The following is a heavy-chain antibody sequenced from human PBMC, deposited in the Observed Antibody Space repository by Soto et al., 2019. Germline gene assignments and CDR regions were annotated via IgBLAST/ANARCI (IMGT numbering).Heavy chain of an antibody. Sequence: GGSLRLSCEASGFIFNDYGMHWVRQAPGKGLDWVAVISYDGDNKCYAQSVKGRFTISRDNSKNTLFLHMDSLRHEDTAVYHCVKGDLDTAVVNSPDAFDFWGQGNMVP. V-gene: IGHV3-30*18. D-gene: IGHD5-18*01. CDR1: GFIFNDYG. J-gene: IGHJ3*01. CDR2: ISYDGDNK. CDR3: VKGDLDTAVVNSPDAFDF.